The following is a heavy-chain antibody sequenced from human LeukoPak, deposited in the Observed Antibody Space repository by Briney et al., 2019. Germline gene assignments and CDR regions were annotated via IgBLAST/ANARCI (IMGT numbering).Heavy chain of an antibody. V-gene: IGHV5-51*01. Sequence: PGASPKISCVGSGYSFTSYWIGWVRQMPGKGLEWMGIIYPGDSDTRYSPSFQSQVTISADKTISTADLQWSSLKAPDTAMYYCARGMYYFDYWGQGTLVTVSS. D-gene: IGHD3-16*01. CDR3: ARGMYYFDY. CDR1: GYSFTSYW. CDR2: IYPGDSDT. J-gene: IGHJ4*02.